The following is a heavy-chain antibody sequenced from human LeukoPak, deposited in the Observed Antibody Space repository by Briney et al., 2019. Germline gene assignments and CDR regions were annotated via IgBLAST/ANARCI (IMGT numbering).Heavy chain of an antibody. D-gene: IGHD6-25*01. CDR2: ISYDGSNK. CDR1: GFTFSSYD. Sequence: AGGSLRLSCAASGFTFSSYDMHWVRQAPGKGLEWVTVISYDGSNKYYGDSVKGRFTTSRDNSKNTLYLKMNSLRAEDTAVYYCAKEGSSGDFDYWGQGTLVTVSS. CDR3: AKEGSSGDFDY. V-gene: IGHV3-30*18. J-gene: IGHJ4*02.